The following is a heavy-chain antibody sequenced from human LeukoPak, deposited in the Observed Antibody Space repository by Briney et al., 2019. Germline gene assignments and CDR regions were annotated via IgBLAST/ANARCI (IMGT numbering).Heavy chain of an antibody. CDR3: ARDLKLLDFDY. Sequence: PGGSLRLSCAASGFTFSSYWMSWVRQAPGKGLEWVANIKQDGSEKYYVDSVKGRFTISRDNAKNSLYLQTNSLRAEDTAVYYCARDLKLLDFDYWGQGTLVTVSS. J-gene: IGHJ4*02. V-gene: IGHV3-7*01. CDR1: GFTFSSYW. D-gene: IGHD1-26*01. CDR2: IKQDGSEK.